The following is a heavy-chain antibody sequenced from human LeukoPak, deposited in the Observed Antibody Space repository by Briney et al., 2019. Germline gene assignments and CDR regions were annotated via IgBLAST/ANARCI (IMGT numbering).Heavy chain of an antibody. V-gene: IGHV3-33*01. Sequence: GRSLRLSCAASGFTFSSYGMHWVRQAPGKGLEWVAVIWYDGSNKYYADSVKGRFTISRDNSKNTLYLQMNSLRAEDTAVCYCAREAVVVAGPLDYWGQGTLVTVSS. J-gene: IGHJ4*02. CDR1: GFTFSSYG. CDR2: IWYDGSNK. CDR3: AREAVVVAGPLDY. D-gene: IGHD2-15*01.